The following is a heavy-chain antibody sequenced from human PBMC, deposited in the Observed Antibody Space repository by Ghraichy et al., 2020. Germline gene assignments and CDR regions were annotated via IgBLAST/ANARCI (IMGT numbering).Heavy chain of an antibody. D-gene: IGHD6-13*01. CDR3: ALGSSSWYRHFDY. J-gene: IGHJ4*02. CDR1: GFTVSSNY. V-gene: IGHV3-53*01. Sequence: GESLNISCAASGFTVSSNYMSWVRQAPGKGLEWVSVIYSGGSTYYADSVKGRFTISRDNSKNTLYLQMNSLRAEDTAVYYCALGSSSWYRHFDYWGQGTLVTVSS. CDR2: IYSGGST.